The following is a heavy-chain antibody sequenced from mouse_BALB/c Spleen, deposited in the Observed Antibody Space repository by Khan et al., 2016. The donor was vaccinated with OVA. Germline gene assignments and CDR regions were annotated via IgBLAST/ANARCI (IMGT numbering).Heavy chain of an antibody. CDR1: GFSLTSYG. D-gene: IGHD2-1*01. J-gene: IGHJ1*01. V-gene: IGHV2-9*02. Sequence: QVQLKESGPGLVAPSQSLSLTCTASGFSLTSYGVPWVRQPPGKGLEWLGVISTGGSTNYPSALMSRFSICKDNSRSQVFLKMISLQTDDTAMYYCARYYGNYEWCFDFWGAGTTVTVSS. CDR3: ARYYGNYEWCFDF. CDR2: ISTGGST.